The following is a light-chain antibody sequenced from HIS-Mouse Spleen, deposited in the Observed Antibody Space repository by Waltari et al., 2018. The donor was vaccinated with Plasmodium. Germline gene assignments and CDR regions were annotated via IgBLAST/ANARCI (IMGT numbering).Light chain of an antibody. CDR3: QVWDSSTVV. Sequence: SYELTQPLSVSVALGQTARLTCGGNQTGSKNVHWYQQKPGQAPVLVIYRDSNRPAGIPERFSGSNSGNTATLTISRAQAGDEADYYCQVWDSSTVVFGGGTKLTVL. CDR2: RDS. J-gene: IGLJ2*01. CDR1: QTGSKN. V-gene: IGLV3-9*01.